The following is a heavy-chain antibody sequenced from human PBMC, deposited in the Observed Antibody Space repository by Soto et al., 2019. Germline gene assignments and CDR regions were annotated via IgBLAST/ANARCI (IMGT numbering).Heavy chain of an antibody. CDR2: SSAYNGNT. CDR3: ARDPPPPDY. V-gene: IGHV1-18*01. J-gene: IGHJ4*02. Sequence: QVQLVQSGAEVKKPGASVKVSCKASGYTFASYAISWMRQAPGQGLEWMGWSSAYNGNTNYAQKLQGRVTITTDTSTSTAYMELRSLSSADTAVYYCARDPPPPDYWGQGTLVTVSS. CDR1: GYTFASYA.